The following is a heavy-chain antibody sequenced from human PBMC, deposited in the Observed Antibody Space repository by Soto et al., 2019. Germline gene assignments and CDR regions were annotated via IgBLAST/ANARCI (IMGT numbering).Heavy chain of an antibody. D-gene: IGHD6-13*01. CDR2: IKQDGSEK. CDR1: GFTFSSYW. CDR3: ARDLPRGSSWYLDYYYGMDV. J-gene: IGHJ6*02. Sequence: GGSLRLSCAASGFTFSSYWMSWVRQAPGKGLEWVANIKQDGSEKYYVDSVKGRFTISRDNAKNSLYLQMNSLRAEDTAVYYCARDLPRGSSWYLDYYYGMDVWGQGTTVTVSS. V-gene: IGHV3-7*05.